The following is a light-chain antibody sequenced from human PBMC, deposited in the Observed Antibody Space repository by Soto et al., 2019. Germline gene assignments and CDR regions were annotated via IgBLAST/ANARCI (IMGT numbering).Light chain of an antibody. Sequence: QSVLAQPASVSGSFGQSITISCSGPNTDLGVYGYVSLYQHHPGKAPKLLIYDVNNRPSGISDRFSGSKSGDTASLTISGLQAEDEADYFCFSKISGFVYGFGTGTKVTVL. CDR3: FSKISGFVYG. V-gene: IGLV2-14*01. J-gene: IGLJ1*01. CDR2: DVN. CDR1: NTDLGVYGY.